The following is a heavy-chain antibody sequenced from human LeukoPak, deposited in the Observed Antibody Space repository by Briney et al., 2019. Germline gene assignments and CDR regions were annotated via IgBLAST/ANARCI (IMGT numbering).Heavy chain of an antibody. V-gene: IGHV5-51*01. CDR3: ARTRGARDAFDL. CDR2: IYPGDSDT. Sequence: GESLKISCKASGSRFNRDWIGWARQMPGKGLEWMGIIYPGDSDTRYSPSFQGQVTISADKSVSAAYLQWNSLKASDSGIYYCARTRGARDAFDLWGQGTMVTVPS. D-gene: IGHD3/OR15-3a*01. CDR1: GSRFNRDW. J-gene: IGHJ3*01.